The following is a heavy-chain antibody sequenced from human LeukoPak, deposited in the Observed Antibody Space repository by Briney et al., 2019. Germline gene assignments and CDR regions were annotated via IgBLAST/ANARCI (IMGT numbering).Heavy chain of an antibody. CDR1: GFTFSSYA. V-gene: IGHV3-30-3*01. J-gene: IGHJ4*02. CDR3: ARDLTLYSYGSSVDY. Sequence: GRSLRLSCAASGFTFSSYAMHWVRQAPGKGLEWVAVISYDGSNKYYADSVKGRFTISRDNSKNTLYLQMNSLRAEDTAVYYCARDLTLYSYGSSVDYWGQGTLVTVSS. CDR2: ISYDGSNK. D-gene: IGHD5-18*01.